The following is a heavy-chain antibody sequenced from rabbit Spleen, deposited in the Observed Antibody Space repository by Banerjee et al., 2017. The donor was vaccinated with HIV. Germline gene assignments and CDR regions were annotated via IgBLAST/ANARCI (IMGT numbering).Heavy chain of an antibody. CDR3: ARNYVNAFDP. Sequence: QSLEESGGDLVKPGASLTLTCIASGVSFSGNSYMCWVRQAPGKGLEWIACIDTNDGDTDYANWPKGRFTISKTSSTTVTLQMTSLTAADTATYFCARNYVNAFDPWGQAPWSPS. V-gene: IGHV1S40*01. J-gene: IGHJ2*01. CDR1: GVSFSGNSY. CDR2: IDTNDGDT. D-gene: IGHD1-1*01.